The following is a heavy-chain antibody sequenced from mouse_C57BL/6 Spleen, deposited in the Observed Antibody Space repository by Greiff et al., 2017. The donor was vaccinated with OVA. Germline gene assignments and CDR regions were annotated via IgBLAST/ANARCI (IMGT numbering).Heavy chain of an antibody. D-gene: IGHD1-1*01. CDR1: GFSLTSYG. V-gene: IGHV2-2*01. CDR3: ARDYYSRSYWAMDY. CDR2: IWSGGCT. J-gene: IGHJ4*01. Sequence: VQLQQSGPGLVQPSQSLSITCTVSGFSLTSYGVHWVRQSPGKGLEWLGVIWSGGCTDYNAAFISRLSISKDNSKSQVFFKMNSLQADETARYYCARDYYSRSYWAMDYWGQGTSVTVSS.